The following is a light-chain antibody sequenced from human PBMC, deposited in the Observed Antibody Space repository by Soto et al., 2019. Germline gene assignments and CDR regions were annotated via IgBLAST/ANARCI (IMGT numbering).Light chain of an antibody. CDR3: QSSDSNAYV. Sequence: QSVLTQPPSVSGAPGQRVTISCTGSSSNIGAGYHVHWYQQLPGAAPKLLIFGDSNRPSGVPDRFSGSKSGTSASLAITGLQADDEADYYCQSSDSNAYVFGTGTKVTVL. CDR2: GDS. V-gene: IGLV1-40*01. J-gene: IGLJ1*01. CDR1: SSNIGAGYH.